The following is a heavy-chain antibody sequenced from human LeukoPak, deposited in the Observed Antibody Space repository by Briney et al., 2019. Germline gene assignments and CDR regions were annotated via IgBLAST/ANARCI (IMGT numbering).Heavy chain of an antibody. Sequence: GGSLRLSCASSGFTFSSYVMSWLRQAPGKGLEWVSGISGSSTYYADSVKGRFTISRDNSKNTLYLQMNSLRAEDTALYSCALHHGSYYVGRWFDPWGQGTLVTVSS. CDR1: GFTFSSYV. D-gene: IGHD1-26*01. CDR3: ALHHGSYYVGRWFDP. CDR2: ISGSST. J-gene: IGHJ5*02. V-gene: IGHV3-23*01.